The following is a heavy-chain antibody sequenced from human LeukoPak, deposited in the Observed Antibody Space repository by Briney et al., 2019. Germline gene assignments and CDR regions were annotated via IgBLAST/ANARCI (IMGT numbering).Heavy chain of an antibody. CDR2: IKQDGSEK. CDR3: ARGKYSSSLGMNCFDY. CDR1: GFTFSSYW. Sequence: GSLRLSCAASGFTFSSYWMSWVRQAPGKGLEWVANIKQDGSEKYYVDSVKGRFTISRDNAKNSLYLQMNSLRAEDTAVYYCARGKYSSSLGMNCFDYWGQGTLVTFSS. V-gene: IGHV3-7*01. J-gene: IGHJ4*02. D-gene: IGHD6-6*01.